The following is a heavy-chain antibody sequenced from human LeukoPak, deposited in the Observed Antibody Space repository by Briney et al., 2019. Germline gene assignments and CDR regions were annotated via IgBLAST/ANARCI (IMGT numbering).Heavy chain of an antibody. CDR3: ARQSTLFGVVLNAFDY. CDR2: FRYSGNT. Sequence: SETLSLTCTVSGDSISNTSYFWGWIRQPPGKGLEWIGSFRYSGNTYFNPSLTSQVTISLDTSKTEVSLQLSSLTAADTAVYYCARQSTLFGVVLNAFDYWGQGALVSVSS. CDR1: GDSISNTSYF. D-gene: IGHD3-3*01. V-gene: IGHV4-39*01. J-gene: IGHJ4*02.